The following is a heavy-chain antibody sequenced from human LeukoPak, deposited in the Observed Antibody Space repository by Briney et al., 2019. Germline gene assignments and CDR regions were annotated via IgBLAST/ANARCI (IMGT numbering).Heavy chain of an antibody. Sequence: PSETLSLTCTVSGYSISSGYYWGWIRQPPGKGLEWIGSIYRSGSTYYNPSLKSRVTISVDTSKNQFSLKLSSVTAADTAVDCCERGGYSKRGLDYWGQGTLVTVSS. CDR3: ERGGYSKRGLDY. V-gene: IGHV4-38-2*02. D-gene: IGHD4-11*01. CDR2: IYRSGST. J-gene: IGHJ4*02. CDR1: GYSISSGYY.